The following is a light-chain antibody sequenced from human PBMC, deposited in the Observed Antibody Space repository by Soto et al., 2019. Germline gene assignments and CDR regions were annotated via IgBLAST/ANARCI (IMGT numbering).Light chain of an antibody. J-gene: IGLJ1*01. V-gene: IGLV2-14*01. CDR3: SSYTSSSTYV. Sequence: QSVLTQPASVSGSPVQSITISCTGTSSDVGGYNYDSWYQQHPSKAPKLMIYEVSNRPTGVSNRFSGSKSGNTASLTISGLQAEDEANYYCSSYTSSSTYVFRTGTKLTVL. CDR2: EVS. CDR1: SSDVGGYNY.